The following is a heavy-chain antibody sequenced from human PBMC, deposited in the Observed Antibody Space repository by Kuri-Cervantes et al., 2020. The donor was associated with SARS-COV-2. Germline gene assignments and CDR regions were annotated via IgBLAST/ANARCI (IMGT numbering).Heavy chain of an antibody. Sequence: GESLKISCAASGFTFSSYSMNWVRQAPGKGLEWVSYISSSSSTIYYADSVKGRFPISRDNAKNSLYLQMNSLRAEDTAVYYCAVSRGSGRTPPGYWGQGTLVTVSS. CDR1: GFTFSSYS. CDR3: AVSRGSGRTPPGY. D-gene: IGHD3-10*01. J-gene: IGHJ4*02. V-gene: IGHV3-48*01. CDR2: ISSSSSTI.